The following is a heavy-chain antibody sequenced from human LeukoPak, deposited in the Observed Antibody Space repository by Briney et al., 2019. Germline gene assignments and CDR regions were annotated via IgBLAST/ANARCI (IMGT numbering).Heavy chain of an antibody. CDR1: GGTFSSYA. D-gene: IGHD4-17*01. CDR3: AAGPPTTVTTLNHYGIDV. V-gene: IGHV1-69*13. J-gene: IGHJ6*02. Sequence: GASVKVSCKASGGTFSSYAISWVRQAPGQGLEWMGGIIPIFGTANYAQKFQGRVTITADESTSTAYMELSSLRSEDTAVYYCAAGPPTTVTTLNHYGIDVWGQGTTVTVSS. CDR2: IIPIFGTA.